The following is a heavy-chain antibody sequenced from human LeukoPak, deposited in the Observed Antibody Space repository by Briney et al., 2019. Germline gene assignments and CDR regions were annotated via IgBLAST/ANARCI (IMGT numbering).Heavy chain of an antibody. CDR2: ISAYNGNT. Sequence: ASVKVSCKASGYTFTSYGISWVRQAPGQGLEWMGWISAYNGNTNYAQKLQGRVTMTTDTSTSTAYMELRSLRSDDTAVYYCAREEGTMVRGTFDPWGQGTLVTVSS. V-gene: IGHV1-18*01. J-gene: IGHJ5*02. CDR1: GYTFTSYG. D-gene: IGHD3-10*01. CDR3: AREEGTMVRGTFDP.